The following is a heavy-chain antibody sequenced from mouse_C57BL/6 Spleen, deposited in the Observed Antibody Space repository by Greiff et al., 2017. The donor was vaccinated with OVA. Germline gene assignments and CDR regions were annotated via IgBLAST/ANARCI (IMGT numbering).Heavy chain of an antibody. V-gene: IGHV1-85*01. J-gene: IGHJ2*01. D-gene: IGHD2-4*01. CDR3: ARESDYDTYYFDY. Sequence: VQLQQSGPELVKPGASVKLSCKASGYTFTSYDINWVKQRPGQGLEWIGWIYPRDGSTKYNEKFKGKATLTVDTSSSTAYMELHSLTSEDSAVYFCARESDYDTYYFDYWGQGTTRTVSS. CDR1: GYTFTSYD. CDR2: IYPRDGST.